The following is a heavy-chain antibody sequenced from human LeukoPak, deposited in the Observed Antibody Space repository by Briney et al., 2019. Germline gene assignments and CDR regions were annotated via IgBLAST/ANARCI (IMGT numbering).Heavy chain of an antibody. D-gene: IGHD1-26*01. CDR2: ISYDGTNK. Sequence: GRSLRPSCAASGFTFSSYAMHWVRQAPGKGLEWVALISYDGTNKYYADSVKGRFTVSRDDSKNTPYLQVNSLRVEDAAVYYCARSFGGSYAYFDYWGQGTLVTVSS. CDR3: ARSFGGSYAYFDY. CDR1: GFTFSSYA. V-gene: IGHV3-30-3*01. J-gene: IGHJ4*02.